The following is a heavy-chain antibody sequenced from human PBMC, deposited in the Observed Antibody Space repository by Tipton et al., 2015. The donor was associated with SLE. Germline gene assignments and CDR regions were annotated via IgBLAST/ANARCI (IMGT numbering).Heavy chain of an antibody. CDR1: GGSISSSRYY. CDR3: ATLHSGYDYYYYGMDV. Sequence: TLSLTCTVSGGSISSSRYYWGWIRQPPGKGLEWIGSIYYSGSTYYNPSLKSRVTRSVDTSKNQFSLKLSSVTASDTAVSYCATLHSGYDYYYYGMDVWGQGTTVTVSS. D-gene: IGHD5-12*01. V-gene: IGHV4-39*07. J-gene: IGHJ6*02. CDR2: IYYSGST.